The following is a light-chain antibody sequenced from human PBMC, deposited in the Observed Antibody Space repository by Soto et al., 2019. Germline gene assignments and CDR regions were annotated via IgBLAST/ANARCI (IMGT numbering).Light chain of an antibody. Sequence: IQMTQSPSTLSASVGDRVTITCRASQSISSWLAWYQQKPGKAPKLLIYDASSLESGVPSRFSGSGSGTEFTLTISSLQPDDFTTYYCQQYNSYLWTFGQGTKV. V-gene: IGKV1-5*01. CDR2: DAS. CDR1: QSISSW. J-gene: IGKJ1*01. CDR3: QQYNSYLWT.